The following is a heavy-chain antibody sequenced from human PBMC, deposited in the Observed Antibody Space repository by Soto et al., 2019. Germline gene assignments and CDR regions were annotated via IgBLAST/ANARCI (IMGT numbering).Heavy chain of an antibody. CDR1: GYSFTSYW. CDR2: IDPSDSYT. J-gene: IGHJ5*02. Sequence: PGESLKISCKGSGYSFTSYWISWVRQMPGKGLEWMGRIDPSDSYTNYSPSFQGHVTISADKSISTAYLQWSSLKASDTAMYYCARHEVMDIVATHNWFDPWGQGTLVTVSS. CDR3: ARHEVMDIVATHNWFDP. V-gene: IGHV5-10-1*01. D-gene: IGHD5-12*01.